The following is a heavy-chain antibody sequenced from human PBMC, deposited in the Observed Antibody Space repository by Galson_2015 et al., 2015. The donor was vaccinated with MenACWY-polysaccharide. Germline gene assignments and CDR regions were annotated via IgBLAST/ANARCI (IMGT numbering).Heavy chain of an antibody. Sequence: ETLSLTCTVSGGSINTYYWSWIRQPPGKGLEWIGSLSYGGTTYSNPSLKSRVTLSIHTSMNQLSLKLNSVTAADTAVYYCAKESGATSTSCYSCAFDLWGQGTMVTVSS. J-gene: IGHJ3*01. CDR3: AKESGATSTSCYSCAFDL. V-gene: IGHV4-59*01. D-gene: IGHD2-2*01. CDR2: LSYGGTT. CDR1: GGSINTYY.